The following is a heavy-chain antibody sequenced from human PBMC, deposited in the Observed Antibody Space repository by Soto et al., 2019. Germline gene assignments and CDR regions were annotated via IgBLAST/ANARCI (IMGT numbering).Heavy chain of an antibody. V-gene: IGHV3-30*18. D-gene: IGHD3-22*01. CDR3: AKAASYYDSSGYPDYFDY. CDR1: GFTFSSYG. CDR2: ISYDGSNK. J-gene: IGHJ4*02. Sequence: PGGSLRLSCAASGFTFSSYGMHWVRQAPGKGLEWVAVISYDGSNKYYADSVKGRFTISRDNSKNTLYLQMNSLRAEDTAVYYWAKAASYYDSSGYPDYFDYWGQGTLVTVSS.